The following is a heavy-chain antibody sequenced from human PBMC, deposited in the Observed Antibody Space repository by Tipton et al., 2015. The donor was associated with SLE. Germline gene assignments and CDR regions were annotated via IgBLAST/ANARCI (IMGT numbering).Heavy chain of an antibody. V-gene: IGHV4-39*07. J-gene: IGHJ4*02. D-gene: IGHD2-15*01. CDR3: VRPGGGFDY. CDR2: IYYSGST. CDR1: GGSISSSSYY. Sequence: SLTCTVSGGSISSSSYYWGWIRQPPGKGLEWIGSIYYSGSTYYNPSLKSRVTISVDTSKNQFSLKLSSVTAADTAVYYCVRPGGGFDYWGQGTLVTVSS.